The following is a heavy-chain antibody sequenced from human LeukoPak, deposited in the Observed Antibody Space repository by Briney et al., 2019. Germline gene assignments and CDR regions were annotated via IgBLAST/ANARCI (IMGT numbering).Heavy chain of an antibody. CDR3: ARGEDMSSGAFDI. CDR2: MNPNSGNT. D-gene: IGHD2-15*01. CDR1: GYTFTSYG. V-gene: IGHV1-8*02. Sequence: ASVNVSCKASGYTFTSYGISWVRQAPGQGLEWMGWMNPNSGNTGYAQKFQGRVTMTRNTSISTAYMELSSLRSEDTAVYYCARGEDMSSGAFDIWGQGTMVTVSS. J-gene: IGHJ3*02.